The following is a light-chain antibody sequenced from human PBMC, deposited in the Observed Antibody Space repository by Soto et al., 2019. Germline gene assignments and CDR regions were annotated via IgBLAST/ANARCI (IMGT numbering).Light chain of an antibody. CDR2: EGS. CDR3: CSYAGSSTFV. J-gene: IGLJ1*01. Sequence: QSVLTQPASVSGSPGQSITISYTGTSSDFAVYNYVSWYQLHPGKAPKLMIYEGSKRPSGISNRFSGSKSGNTASLTISGLQAEDEADYYCCSYAGSSTFVFGPGTKVTVL. V-gene: IGLV2-23*01. CDR1: SSDFAVYNY.